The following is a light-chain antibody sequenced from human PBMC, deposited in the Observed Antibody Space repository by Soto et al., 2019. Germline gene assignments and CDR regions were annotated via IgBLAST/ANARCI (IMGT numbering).Light chain of an antibody. CDR2: ATS. CDR3: LQTYSTPRG. V-gene: IGKV1-39*01. Sequence: DIQMTQSPSSLSASVGDRVTITCRTSQNINKYLSWYQQKPGKAPKLLIYATSTLQSGVPSRFSGSGSGTDFTLTISTLQPEDFATYYCLQTYSTPRGFGQGTKVDIK. CDR1: QNINKY. J-gene: IGKJ1*01.